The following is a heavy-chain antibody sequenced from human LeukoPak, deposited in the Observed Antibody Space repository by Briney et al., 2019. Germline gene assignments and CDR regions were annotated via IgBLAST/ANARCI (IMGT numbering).Heavy chain of an antibody. J-gene: IGHJ2*01. V-gene: IGHV3-23*01. CDR2: ISGGGGST. CDR3: ANWMQLLGYSYGYWYFDL. CDR1: GFTFSTDA. D-gene: IGHD5-18*01. Sequence: GGSLRLSCAASGFTFSTDAMSWVRQAPGKGLEWVSAISGGGGSTYYADSVKGRFTISRDNSKNTLYLQMNSLRAEDTAIYYCANWMQLLGYSYGYWYFDLWGRGTLVTVSS.